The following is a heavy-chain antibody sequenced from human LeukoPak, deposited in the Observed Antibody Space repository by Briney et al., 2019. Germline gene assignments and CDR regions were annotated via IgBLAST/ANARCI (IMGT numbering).Heavy chain of an antibody. D-gene: IGHD2-2*01. Sequence: GASVKVSCKASGYTFTSYDINWVRQATGQGLEWMGWMNPNSGNTGYAQKFQGRVTITRNTSISTAYMELSSLRSEDTAVYYCAMGLMSAPGGPAGDYWGQGTLVTVSS. CDR2: MNPNSGNT. CDR1: GYTFTSYD. CDR3: AMGLMSAPGGPAGDY. V-gene: IGHV1-8*03. J-gene: IGHJ4*02.